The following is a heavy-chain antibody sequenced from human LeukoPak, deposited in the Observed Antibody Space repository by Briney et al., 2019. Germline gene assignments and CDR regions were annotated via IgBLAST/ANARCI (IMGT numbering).Heavy chain of an antibody. V-gene: IGHV3-30*03. CDR1: GFTFSSYG. CDR2: ISYDGSNK. CDR3: ARPQDANAYWYFDL. Sequence: GGSLRLSCAASGFTFSSYGMHWVRQAPGKGLEWVAVISYDGSNKYYADSVKGRFTISRDNSKNTLYLQMNSLRAEDTAVYYCARPQDANAYWYFDLWGRGTLVTVSS. J-gene: IGHJ2*01.